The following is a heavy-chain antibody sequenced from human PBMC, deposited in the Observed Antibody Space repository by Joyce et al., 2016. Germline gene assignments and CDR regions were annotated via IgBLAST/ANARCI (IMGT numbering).Heavy chain of an antibody. CDR2: ISAHHGNT. CDR3: ARDIHYYNSSGYYWGAFDI. J-gene: IGHJ3*02. CDR1: GSLFTTYG. D-gene: IGHD3-22*01. V-gene: IGHV1-18*01. Sequence: QVQLVQSGSEVKKPGASVEVSCKAAGSLFTTYGISWVRQAPGQGFEWMGRISAHHGNTKYAQKFQGIVTMTRDTSTSTAYMELESLRSDDTAVYYCARDIHYYNSSGYYWGAFDIWGQGTMVSVSS.